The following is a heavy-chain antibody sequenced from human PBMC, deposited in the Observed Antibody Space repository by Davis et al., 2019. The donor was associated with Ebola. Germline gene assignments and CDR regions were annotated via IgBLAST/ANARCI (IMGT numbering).Heavy chain of an antibody. D-gene: IGHD6-6*01. J-gene: IGHJ4*02. CDR1: GFTFSSYG. Sequence: PGGSLRLSCAASGFTFSSYGMHWVRQAPGKGLEWVSVIYSGGSTYYADSVKGRFTISRDNSKNTLYLQMNSLRAEDTAVYYCARGSTRFDYWGQGTLVTVSS. CDR3: ARGSTRFDY. CDR2: IYSGGST. V-gene: IGHV3-53*01.